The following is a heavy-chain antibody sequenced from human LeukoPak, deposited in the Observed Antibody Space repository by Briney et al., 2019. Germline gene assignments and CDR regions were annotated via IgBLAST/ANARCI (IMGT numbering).Heavy chain of an antibody. CDR2: ISGSGGST. J-gene: IGHJ4*02. CDR1: GFTFSSYA. Sequence: GGSLRLSCAASGFTFSSYAMSWVRQAPGKGLEWVSAISGSGGSTYYADSVKGRFTISRDNSKNTLYLQMNSLRAEDTAVYYCAKVERRYCSGGSCYSDYWGRGTLVTVSS. CDR3: AKVERRYCSGGSCYSDY. V-gene: IGHV3-23*01. D-gene: IGHD2-15*01.